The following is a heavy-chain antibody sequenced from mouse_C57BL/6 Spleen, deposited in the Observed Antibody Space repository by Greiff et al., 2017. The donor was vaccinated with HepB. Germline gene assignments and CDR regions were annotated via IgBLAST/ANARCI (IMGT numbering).Heavy chain of an antibody. CDR2: IHPNSGST. J-gene: IGHJ2*01. CDR1: GYTFTSYW. D-gene: IGHD1-1*01. Sequence: QVHVKQPGAELVKPGASVKLSCKASGYTFTSYWMHWVKQRPGQGLEWIGMIHPNSGSTNYNEKFKSKATLTVDKSSSTAYMQLSSLTSEDSAVYYCARGGTVDFDYWGQGTTLTVSS. CDR3: ARGGTVDFDY. V-gene: IGHV1-64*01.